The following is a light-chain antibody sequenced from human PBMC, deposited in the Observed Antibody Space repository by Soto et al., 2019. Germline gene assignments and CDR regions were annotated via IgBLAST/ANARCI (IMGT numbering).Light chain of an antibody. V-gene: IGKV3-20*01. CDR1: QSVSSSY. Sequence: EIVLTQSPGTLSLSPGERATLSCRASQSVSSSYLAWYQQKPGQAPRLLIYGASSRATGIPDRFSGSGSGTEFTLPISRLEPEDFAVDYCQQYGSAPPWTFGQGTKVEIK. J-gene: IGKJ1*01. CDR3: QQYGSAPPWT. CDR2: GAS.